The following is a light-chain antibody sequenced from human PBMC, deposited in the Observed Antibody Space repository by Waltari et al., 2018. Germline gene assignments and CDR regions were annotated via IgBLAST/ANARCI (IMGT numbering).Light chain of an antibody. CDR2: HAS. V-gene: IGKV3-15*01. CDR1: ESIRSN. CDR3: QQYNNWPPA. J-gene: IGKJ5*01. Sequence: EIVMTQSPATLSVSPGERATLDCRVSESIRSNLAWYQQKPGQAPRLLIFHASNRATGVPPRFSGSGSGTGFTLTISSLQSEDFAVYYCQQYNNWPPAFSQGTRLEIK.